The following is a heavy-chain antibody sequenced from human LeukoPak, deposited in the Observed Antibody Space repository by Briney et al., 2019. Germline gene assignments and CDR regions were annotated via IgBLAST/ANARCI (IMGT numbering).Heavy chain of an antibody. D-gene: IGHD2-15*01. V-gene: IGHV1-69*04. J-gene: IGHJ3*02. CDR1: GGTFSSYA. CDR2: IIPILGIA. Sequence: SVKVSCKASGGTFSSYAISWVRQAPGQGLEWMGRIIPILGIANYAQKFQGRVTITADKSTSTAYMELSSLRSEDTAVYYCARDLLGYVVVVAATDAFDIWGQGTMVTVSS. CDR3: ARDLLGYVVVVAATDAFDI.